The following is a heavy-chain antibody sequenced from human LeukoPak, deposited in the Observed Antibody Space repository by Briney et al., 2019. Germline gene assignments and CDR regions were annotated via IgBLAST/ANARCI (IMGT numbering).Heavy chain of an antibody. Sequence: SETLSLTCTVSGGSISTYYWNWIRQSPGKGLEWIGNIYYSGSTNYNPSLKSRVTISVDTSKNQFSLKLSSVTAADTAVYYCARGEAEVGANDYWGQGTLVTVSS. D-gene: IGHD1-26*01. CDR1: GGSISTYY. J-gene: IGHJ4*02. CDR3: ARGEAEVGANDY. CDR2: IYYSGST. V-gene: IGHV4-59*08.